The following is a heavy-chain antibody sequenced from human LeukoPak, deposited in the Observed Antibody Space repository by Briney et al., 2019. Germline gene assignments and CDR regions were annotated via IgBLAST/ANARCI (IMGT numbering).Heavy chain of an antibody. CDR3: ARILYYDSSGPPDY. J-gene: IGHJ4*02. CDR2: INPNSGGT. D-gene: IGHD3-22*01. V-gene: IGHV1-2*02. CDR1: GYTFTGYY. Sequence: GASVEVSCKASGYTFTGYYMHWVRQAPGQGLEWMGWINPNSGGTNYAQKFQGRVTMTRDTSISTAYMELSRLRSDDTAVYYCARILYYDSSGPPDYWGQGTLVTVSS.